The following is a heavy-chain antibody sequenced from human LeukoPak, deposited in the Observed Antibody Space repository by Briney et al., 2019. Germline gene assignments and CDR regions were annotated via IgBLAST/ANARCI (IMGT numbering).Heavy chain of an antibody. CDR3: AKCVRNSGYIFDS. CDR2: ISGSGSYT. V-gene: IGHV3-23*01. J-gene: IGHJ4*02. D-gene: IGHD3-22*01. Sequence: GGSLRLSCAASGGNFNNYMMTWIRQAPGKGLEWVSAISGSGSYTYYADSVKGRFTISRDNSKNTLSLQVNSLRAEDTAIYYCAKCVRNSGYIFDSWGQGTLVTVSS. CDR1: GGNFNNYM.